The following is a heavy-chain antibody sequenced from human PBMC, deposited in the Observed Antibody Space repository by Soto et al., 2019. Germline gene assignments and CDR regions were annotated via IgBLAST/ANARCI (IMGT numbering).Heavy chain of an antibody. V-gene: IGHV4-59*01. CDR3: AREIGYCTTTSCHAGPLYYYMDV. J-gene: IGHJ6*03. D-gene: IGHD2-2*01. CDR2: ISNSGST. CDR1: GASISSYH. Sequence: QVQLQESGPGLVKPSETLSLTCTVSGASISSYHWSWIRQPPGKGLEWIGNISNSGSTNYNPSLQSRVTIPVDTSKNHFSLKATSVTAADTAVYHCAREIGYCTTTSCHAGPLYYYMDVWGKGTTVTVSS.